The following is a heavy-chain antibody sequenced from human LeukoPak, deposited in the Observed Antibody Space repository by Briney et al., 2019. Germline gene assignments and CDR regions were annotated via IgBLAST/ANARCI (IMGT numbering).Heavy chain of an antibody. CDR1: GDSVSSNSVA. V-gene: IGHV6-1*01. Sequence: SQTLSLTCAISGDSVSSNSVAWNWIRQSPSRGLEWLGRTYYRSKWYMDYAVAVKSRISINPDTSKNQFSLQLNSVPPEDTAVYYCARESYIAAADYWGQGTLVTVSS. J-gene: IGHJ4*02. D-gene: IGHD6-13*01. CDR3: ARESYIAAADY. CDR2: TYYRSKWYM.